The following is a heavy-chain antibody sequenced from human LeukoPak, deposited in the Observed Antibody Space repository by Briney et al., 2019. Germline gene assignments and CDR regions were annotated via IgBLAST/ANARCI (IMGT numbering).Heavy chain of an antibody. Sequence: ASVKVSCKTSGYTFTDYYMHWVRQAPGQGLEWMGRIDPNTGGTNFAQKFQVRVTMTRDTSISTVYMELTGLRSDDTAVYYCARVPGPYTTSRFLYWGQGTLVTVSS. D-gene: IGHD2-2*01. J-gene: IGHJ4*02. CDR3: ARVPGPYTTSRFLY. CDR1: GYTFTDYY. CDR2: IDPNTGGT. V-gene: IGHV1-2*02.